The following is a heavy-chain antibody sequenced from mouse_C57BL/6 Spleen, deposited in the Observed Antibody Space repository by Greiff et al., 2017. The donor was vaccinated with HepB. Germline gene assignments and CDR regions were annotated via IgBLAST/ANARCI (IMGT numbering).Heavy chain of an antibody. CDR2: IYPGDGDT. V-gene: IGHV1-82*01. D-gene: IGHD1-1*01. CDR1: GYAFSSSW. Sequence: QVQLQQSGPELVKPGASVKISCKASGYAFSSSWMNWVKQRPGKGLEWIGRIYPGDGDTNYNGKFKGKATLTADKSSSTAYMQLSSLTSEDSAVYFCAIYYGSSYEGLYFDVWGTGTTVTVSS. CDR3: AIYYGSSYEGLYFDV. J-gene: IGHJ1*03.